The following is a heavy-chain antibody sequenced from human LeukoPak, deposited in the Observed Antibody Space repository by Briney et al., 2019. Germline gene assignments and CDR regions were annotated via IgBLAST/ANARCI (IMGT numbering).Heavy chain of an antibody. Sequence: ASVKVSCKASGYTFTSYYMHWVRQAPGQGLEWMGIINPSGGSTSYAQKFQGRVTMTRDMSTSTVYMELSSLRSEDTAVYYCARDFSDSSGYYPFFDYWGQGTLVTVSS. J-gene: IGHJ4*02. CDR2: INPSGGST. V-gene: IGHV1-46*01. CDR3: ARDFSDSSGYYPFFDY. CDR1: GYTFTSYY. D-gene: IGHD3-22*01.